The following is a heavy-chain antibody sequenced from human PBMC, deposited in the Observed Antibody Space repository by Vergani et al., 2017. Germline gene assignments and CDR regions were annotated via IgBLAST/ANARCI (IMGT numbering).Heavy chain of an antibody. CDR3: ARYDSGSLSGDY. V-gene: IGHV4-61*05. Sequence: QLQLQESGPGLVKPSETLSLTCTVSGGSISSSSYYWGWIRQPPGKGLEWIGYIYYSGSTNYNPSLKSRVTISVDTSKNQFSLKLTSVTAADTAVYYCARYDSGSLSGDYWGQGTLVTVSS. J-gene: IGHJ4*02. CDR1: GGSISSSSYY. D-gene: IGHD1-26*01. CDR2: IYYSGST.